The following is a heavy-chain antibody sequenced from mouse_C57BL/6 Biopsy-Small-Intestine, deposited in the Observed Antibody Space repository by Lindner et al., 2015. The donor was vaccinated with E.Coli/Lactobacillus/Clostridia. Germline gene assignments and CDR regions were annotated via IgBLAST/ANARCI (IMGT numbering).Heavy chain of an antibody. CDR1: GGIFSRNP. J-gene: IGHJ3*01. Sequence: SVKVSCKASGGIFSRNPVTWVRQAPGQGLEWMGRIIPTFGIPNTAQKFQGRVTITADKSTGIVYMELNSLRSEDTAVYYCAREPSATNYGDFSFFDTWGQGTMVTVSS. D-gene: IGHD2-13*01. CDR2: IIPTFGIP. V-gene: IGHV1-64*01. CDR3: AREPSATNYGDFSFFDT.